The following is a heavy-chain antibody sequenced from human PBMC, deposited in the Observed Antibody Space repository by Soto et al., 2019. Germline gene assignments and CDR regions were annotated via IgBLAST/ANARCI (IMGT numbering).Heavy chain of an antibody. J-gene: IGHJ4*02. Sequence: QVQLVQSGAEMRKPGASVMVSCKASGYTFTSYAMNWVRQAPGQRLEWMGWINAGNGDTNYSQRFQDRVTITRDPPASRVCMGLSSLTSGITAIDFRARGRLCLYSADFRWGRGTPVTVSS. CDR1: GYTFTSYA. D-gene: IGHD3-16*01. CDR3: ARGRLCLYSADFR. V-gene: IGHV1-3*01. CDR2: INAGNGDT.